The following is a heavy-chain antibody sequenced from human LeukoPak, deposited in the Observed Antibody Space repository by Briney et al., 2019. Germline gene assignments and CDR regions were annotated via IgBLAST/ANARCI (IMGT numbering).Heavy chain of an antibody. J-gene: IGHJ4*02. CDR3: ARGLRSGWYSDY. CDR1: GYTFTSYD. Sequence: GASVKVSCKASGYTFTSYDINWVRQATGQGLEWMGWMNPNSGKTGYAQKFQGRVTMTRNTSITTAYMELSRLRSEDTAVYYCARGLRSGWYSDYWGQGNLVTVSS. D-gene: IGHD6-19*01. V-gene: IGHV1-8*01. CDR2: MNPNSGKT.